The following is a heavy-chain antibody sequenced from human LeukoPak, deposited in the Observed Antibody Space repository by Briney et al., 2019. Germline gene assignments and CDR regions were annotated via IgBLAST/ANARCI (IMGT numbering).Heavy chain of an antibody. J-gene: IGHJ4*02. CDR1: GFTFSSYA. CDR3: AKDRLVVVPAAPFDY. V-gene: IGHV3-23*01. D-gene: IGHD2-2*01. Sequence: PGRSLRLSCAASGFTFSSYAMSWVRQAPGKGLEWVSAISGSGGSTYYADSVKGRFTISRDSSKNTLYLQMNSLRAEDTAVYYCAKDRLVVVPAAPFDYWGQGTLVTVSS. CDR2: ISGSGGST.